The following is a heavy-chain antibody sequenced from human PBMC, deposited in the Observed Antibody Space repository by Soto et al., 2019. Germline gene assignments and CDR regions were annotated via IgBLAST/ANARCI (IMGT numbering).Heavy chain of an antibody. CDR1: GYTFTSYG. V-gene: IGHV1-18*01. Sequence: GASVKVSCKASGYTFTSYGISWVRQAPGQGLEWMGWISAYNGNTNYAQKLQGRVTMTTDTSTSTAYMELRSLRSDNTAVYYCERDYNHIARPRALGYCGQGPLVTVYS. J-gene: IGHJ4*02. CDR3: ERDYNHIARPRALGY. D-gene: IGHD2-21*01. CDR2: ISAYNGNT.